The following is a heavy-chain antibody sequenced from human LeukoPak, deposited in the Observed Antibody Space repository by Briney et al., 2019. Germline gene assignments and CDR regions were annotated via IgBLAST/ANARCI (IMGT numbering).Heavy chain of an antibody. CDR2: IYYSGST. CDR3: ATSRGGDYYDSSGYYYVLGY. V-gene: IGHV4-31*03. J-gene: IGHJ4*02. Sequence: SQTLSLTCTVSGGSISSGGYYWSWIRQHPGKGLEWIGYIYYSGSTYYNPSLKSRVTISVDTSKNQFSLKLNSVTAADTAVYYCATSRGGDYYDSSGYYYVLGYWGQGTLVTVSS. CDR1: GGSISSGGYY. D-gene: IGHD3-22*01.